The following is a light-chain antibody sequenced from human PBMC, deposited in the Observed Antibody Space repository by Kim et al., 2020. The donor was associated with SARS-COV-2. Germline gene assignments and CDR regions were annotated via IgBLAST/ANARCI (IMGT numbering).Light chain of an antibody. Sequence: PGKTARSTWGGNNSGSKSVHWYQQKPGQAPGLVIYYDSDRPSGIPERFSGSNSGNTATLTISRVEAGDEADYYCQVWDSSSDHVVFGGGTQLTVL. J-gene: IGLJ2*01. CDR1: NSGSKS. CDR2: YDS. CDR3: QVWDSSSDHVV. V-gene: IGLV3-21*04.